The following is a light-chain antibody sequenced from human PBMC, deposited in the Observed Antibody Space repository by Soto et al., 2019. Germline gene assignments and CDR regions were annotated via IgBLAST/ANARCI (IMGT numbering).Light chain of an antibody. V-gene: IGKV3-20*01. CDR1: QSVSSNY. Sequence: EIVLTHSPGTLSLSPCERATLSCSTSQSVSSNYLAWYQQKPGQAPRLLIYGASSRATGIPDRFSGSGSGTDFTLTISRLEPEDFAVYYCQQYGSSGRTFGQGTKVDI. CDR2: GAS. J-gene: IGKJ1*01. CDR3: QQYGSSGRT.